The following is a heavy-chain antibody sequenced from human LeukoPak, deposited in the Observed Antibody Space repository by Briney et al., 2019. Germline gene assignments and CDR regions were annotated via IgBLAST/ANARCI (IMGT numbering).Heavy chain of an antibody. CDR1: GGSFSGYY. D-gene: IGHD6-13*01. V-gene: IGHV4-34*01. CDR3: ARGLGSSSWSWDFDY. Sequence: SETLSLTCAVYGGSFSGYYWSWIRQPPGKGLEWIGEINHSGSTNYNPSLKSRVTISVDTSKNQFSLKLSSVTAADTAVYYCARGLGSSSWSWDFDYWGKGTTVTVSS. CDR2: INHSGST. J-gene: IGHJ4*03.